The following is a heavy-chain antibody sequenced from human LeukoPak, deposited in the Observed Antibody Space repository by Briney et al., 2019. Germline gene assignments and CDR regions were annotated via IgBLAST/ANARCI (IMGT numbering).Heavy chain of an antibody. CDR3: ARGTMVRGPPGWFDP. V-gene: IGHV3-53*01. D-gene: IGHD3-10*01. Sequence: TGGSLRLSCAASGFTVSSNYVSWVRQAPGKGLEWVSVIYSGGSTYYADSVKGRFTISRDNSKNTLYLQMNSLRAEDTAVYYCARGTMVRGPPGWFDPWGQGTLVTVSS. CDR1: GFTVSSNY. CDR2: IYSGGST. J-gene: IGHJ5*02.